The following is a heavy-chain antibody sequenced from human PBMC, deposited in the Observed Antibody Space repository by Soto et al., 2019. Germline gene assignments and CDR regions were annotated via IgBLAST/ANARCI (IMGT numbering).Heavy chain of an antibody. CDR3: ARDTVERPYYYYYFAMDV. J-gene: IGHJ6*02. CDR2: TYYRSKWFN. D-gene: IGHD1-1*01. Sequence: PSHTLSLPCAISGDSVSRNSAAWNLIRQSPSRGLEWLGRTYYRSKWFNDYAVSVKSRITINPDTSKNQFSLHLNSVTPEDTAVYYCARDTVERPYYYYYFAMDVWGQGTTVTVSS. CDR1: GDSVSRNSAA. V-gene: IGHV6-1*01.